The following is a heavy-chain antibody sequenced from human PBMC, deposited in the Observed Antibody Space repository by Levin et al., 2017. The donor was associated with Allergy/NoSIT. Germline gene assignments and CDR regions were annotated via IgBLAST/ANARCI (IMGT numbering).Heavy chain of an antibody. CDR1: GFTFSSYA. CDR3: AQDVVVAAITRYYFDY. CDR2: ISGSGGST. V-gene: IGHV3-23*01. J-gene: IGHJ4*02. Sequence: PGGSLRLSCAASGFTFSSYAMSWVRQAPGKGLEWVSGISGSGGSTYHADSVKGRFTISRDNSKNTLYLHMNSLRAEDTAVYYCAQDVVVAAITRYYFDYWGQGTLVTVSS. D-gene: IGHD2-21*02.